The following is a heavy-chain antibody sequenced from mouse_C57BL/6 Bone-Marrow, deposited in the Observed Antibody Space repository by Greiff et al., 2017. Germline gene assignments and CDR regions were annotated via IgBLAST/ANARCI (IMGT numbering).Heavy chain of an antibody. CDR2: IYPRKGNT. J-gene: IGHJ2*01. Sequence: QVQLQQSGAELARPGASVKLSCKASGYTFTSYGISWVKQRTGQGLEWIGEIYPRKGNTYYNEKFKGKATLTADKSSSTAYMELRSLTSEDSAVYFSARLGNYSHFDYWGQGTTLTVSS. CDR1: GYTFTSYG. V-gene: IGHV1-81*01. D-gene: IGHD2-1*01. CDR3: ARLGNYSHFDY.